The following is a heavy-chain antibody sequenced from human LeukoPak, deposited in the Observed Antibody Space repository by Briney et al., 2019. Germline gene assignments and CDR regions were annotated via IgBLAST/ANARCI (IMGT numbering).Heavy chain of an antibody. Sequence: PSETLSLTCTVSGGSVSSGSYYWSWIRQPPGKGLEWTGYIYYSGSTNYNPSLKSRVTISVDTSKNQFSLKLSSVTAADTAVYYCARVPPDYSNYQGFYWGQGTLVTVSS. CDR1: GGSVSSGSYY. J-gene: IGHJ4*02. CDR2: IYYSGST. D-gene: IGHD4-11*01. V-gene: IGHV4-61*01. CDR3: ARVPPDYSNYQGFY.